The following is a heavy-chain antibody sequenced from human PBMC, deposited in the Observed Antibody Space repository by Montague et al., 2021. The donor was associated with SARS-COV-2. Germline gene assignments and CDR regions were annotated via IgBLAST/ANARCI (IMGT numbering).Heavy chain of an antibody. Sequence: SETLPLTCAVSGGSFSGFYWSWVRQSPGEGLEWIGEINQSGSINYNPSLKSRVTILVDSSKNQFSLKLTSVTAADTAVYYCARLRDGVVPSPILGVGPYYSYYYMDVWGRGTTVTVSS. CDR3: ARLRDGVVPSPILGVGPYYSYYYMDV. J-gene: IGHJ6*03. CDR2: INQSGSI. D-gene: IGHD3-10*01. CDR1: GGSFSGFY. V-gene: IGHV4-34*01.